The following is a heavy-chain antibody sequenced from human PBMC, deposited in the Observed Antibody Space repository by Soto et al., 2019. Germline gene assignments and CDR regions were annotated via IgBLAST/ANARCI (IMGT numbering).Heavy chain of an antibody. D-gene: IGHD6-13*01. V-gene: IGHV1-24*01. CDR2: FDPEDGET. CDR1: GYTLTELS. Sequence: ASVKVSCKVSGYTLTELSMHWLRQAPGKGLEWMGGFDPEDGETIYAQKFQGRVTMTEDTSTDTAYMELSSLRSEDTAVYYCATPYSSSWHYYYYGMDVWGQGTTVTVSS. J-gene: IGHJ6*02. CDR3: ATPYSSSWHYYYYGMDV.